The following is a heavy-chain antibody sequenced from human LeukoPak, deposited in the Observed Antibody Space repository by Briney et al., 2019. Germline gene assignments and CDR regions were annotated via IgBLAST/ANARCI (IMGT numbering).Heavy chain of an antibody. Sequence: PSETLSLTCAVYGGSFSGYYWSWIRQPPGKGLEWIGEINHSGSTNYNPSLKSRVTISVDTSKNQFSLKLSSVTAADTAVYYCASKQSRGYCSGGSCFNWFDPWGQGTLVTVSS. D-gene: IGHD2-15*01. J-gene: IGHJ5*02. V-gene: IGHV4-34*01. CDR2: INHSGST. CDR1: GGSFSGYY. CDR3: ASKQSRGYCSGGSCFNWFDP.